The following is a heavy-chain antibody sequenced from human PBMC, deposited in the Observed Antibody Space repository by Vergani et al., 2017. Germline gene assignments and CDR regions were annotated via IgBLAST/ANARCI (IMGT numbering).Heavy chain of an antibody. CDR3: AREEYSSSSRCVDY. CDR1: GFTFSSYS. Sequence: VQLVESGGGLVKPGGSLRLSCAASGFTFSSYSMNWVRQAPGKGLEWVSSISSSSSYIYYADSVKGRFTISRDNAKNSLYLQMNSLRAEDTAVYYCAREEYSSSSRCVDYWGQGTLVTVSS. J-gene: IGHJ4*02. D-gene: IGHD6-6*01. CDR2: ISSSSSYI. V-gene: IGHV3-21*01.